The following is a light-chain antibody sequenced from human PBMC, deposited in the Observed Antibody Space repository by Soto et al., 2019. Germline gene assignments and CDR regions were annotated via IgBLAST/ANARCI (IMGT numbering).Light chain of an antibody. Sequence: QSALTQPPSASGSLGQSVAISCTGTSSDVGATDYVSWYQHHSGKAPKLLLYEVNKRPSGVPDRFSGSKSGTTASLTVSVLPADVEADYYCISHAGTSNVLGTGTKLSVL. CDR1: SSDVGATDY. CDR3: ISHAGTSNV. CDR2: EVN. J-gene: IGLJ1*01. V-gene: IGLV2-8*01.